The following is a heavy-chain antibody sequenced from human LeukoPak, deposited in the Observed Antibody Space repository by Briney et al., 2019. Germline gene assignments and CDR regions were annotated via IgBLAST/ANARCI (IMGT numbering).Heavy chain of an antibody. Sequence: GASVKVSCQASGYTFTSYYIHWLRPATGQGLEWMGWMNPNSGNTGYAQKFQGRVTITRNTSISTAYMELSSLRYEDTAVYYCARGPITMVRGHYYYYMDVWGKGTTVTVS. CDR1: GYTFTSYY. CDR2: MNPNSGNT. CDR3: ARGPITMVRGHYYYYMDV. J-gene: IGHJ6*03. V-gene: IGHV1-8*03. D-gene: IGHD3-10*01.